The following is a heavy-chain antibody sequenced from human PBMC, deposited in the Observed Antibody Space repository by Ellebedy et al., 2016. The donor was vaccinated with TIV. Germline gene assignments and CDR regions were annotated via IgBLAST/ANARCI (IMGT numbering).Heavy chain of an antibody. CDR3: ARLPPEDYSYGPHFDY. D-gene: IGHD5-18*01. J-gene: IGHJ4*02. CDR1: GGSISSGDYY. V-gene: IGHV4-30-4*01. CDR2: IYYSGST. Sequence: MPSETLSLTCTVSGGSISSGDYYWSWIRQPPGKGLEWIGYIYYSGSTYYNPSLKSRVTISVDTSKNQFSLKLSSVTAADTAVFYCARLPPEDYSYGPHFDYWGQGTLVTVSS.